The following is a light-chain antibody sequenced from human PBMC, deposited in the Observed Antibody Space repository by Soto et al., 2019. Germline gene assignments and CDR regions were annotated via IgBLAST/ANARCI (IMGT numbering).Light chain of an antibody. CDR3: HHYHIYPVT. J-gene: IGKJ4*01. Sequence: DIQMTQSPSTLSASVGDRVTITCRASQSVSTWLAWYQQKPGKAPKLLIHKGSTLENGVPSRFSGSGSGTDFILTISSLQPDDFATYYCHHYHIYPVTFGGGTKVEIK. V-gene: IGKV1-5*03. CDR1: QSVSTW. CDR2: KGS.